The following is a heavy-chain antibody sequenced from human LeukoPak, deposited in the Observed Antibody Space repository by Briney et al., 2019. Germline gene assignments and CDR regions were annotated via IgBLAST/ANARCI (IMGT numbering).Heavy chain of an antibody. Sequence: SETLSLTCTVSGGSISSYYWSWIRQPPGKGLEWIGYIYHSGSTYYNPSLKSRVTISVDRSKNQFSLKLSSVTAADTAVYYCARTGYDILTGYYTDYWVQGTLVTVSS. CDR1: GGSISSYY. J-gene: IGHJ4*02. CDR3: ARTGYDILTGYYTDY. CDR2: IYHSGST. V-gene: IGHV4-59*12. D-gene: IGHD3-9*01.